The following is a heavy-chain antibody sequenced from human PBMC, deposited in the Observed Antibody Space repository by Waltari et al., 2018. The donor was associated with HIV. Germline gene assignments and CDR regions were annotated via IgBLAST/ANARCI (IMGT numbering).Heavy chain of an antibody. V-gene: IGHV3-30*18. CDR2: ISSDGSNK. J-gene: IGHJ4*02. D-gene: IGHD3-22*01. CDR1: GFPFTSCG. CDR3: AKDMHDSSGYLFEY. Sequence: QVQLVESGGGVVQPGRSLRLSCAASGFPFTSCGMHWVRQAPGKGLEWVAIISSDGSNKYYADSVKGRFTISRDNSKNTLYLQMNSLRAEDTAMYYCAKDMHDSSGYLFEYWGQGTLVTVSS.